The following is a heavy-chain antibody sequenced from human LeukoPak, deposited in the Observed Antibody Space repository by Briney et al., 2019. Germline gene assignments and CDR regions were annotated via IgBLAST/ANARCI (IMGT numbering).Heavy chain of an antibody. Sequence: SETLSLACTVSGGSISSYYWSWIRQPPGKGLEWIGYIYYSGSTNYNPSLKSRVTISVDTSKNQFSLKLSSVTAADTAVYYCARDRVAAAGSSWGQGTLATVSS. CDR2: IYYSGST. CDR3: ARDRVAAAGSS. J-gene: IGHJ5*02. CDR1: GGSISSYY. V-gene: IGHV4-59*01. D-gene: IGHD6-13*01.